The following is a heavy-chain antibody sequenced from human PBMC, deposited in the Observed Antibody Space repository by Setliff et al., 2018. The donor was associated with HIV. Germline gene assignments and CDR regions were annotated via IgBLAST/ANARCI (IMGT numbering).Heavy chain of an antibody. V-gene: IGHV1-69*13. Sequence: SVKVSCKASGDNFNSHSISWVRQAPGQGLEWMGGIVPIFGTPNYAQKFKGRLTITADESTSAVYMELSSLRSEDTAVYFCARDSRDIVVVIAPEPEPYYYYGMDVWGEGTTVTV. CDR2: IVPIFGTP. D-gene: IGHD2-15*01. CDR3: ARDSRDIVVVIAPEPEPYYYYGMDV. J-gene: IGHJ6*02. CDR1: GDNFNSHS.